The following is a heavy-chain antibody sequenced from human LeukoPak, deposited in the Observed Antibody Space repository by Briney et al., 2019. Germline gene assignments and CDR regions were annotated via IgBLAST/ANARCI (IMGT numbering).Heavy chain of an antibody. D-gene: IGHD2-8*01. CDR1: GYTFTSYD. J-gene: IGHJ5*02. CDR3: ARARAVMVYATWVHWFDP. V-gene: IGHV1-8*01. Sequence: GASVKVSFKASGYTFTSYDINWVRQATGQGLEWMGWMNPNSGNTGYAQKFQGRVTMTRNTSISTAYLELSSLRSEDTAVYYCARARAVMVYATWVHWFDPWGQGTLVTVSS. CDR2: MNPNSGNT.